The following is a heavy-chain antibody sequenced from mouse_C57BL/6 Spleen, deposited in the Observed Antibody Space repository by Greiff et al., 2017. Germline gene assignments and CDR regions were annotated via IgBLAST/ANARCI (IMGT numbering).Heavy chain of an antibody. Sequence: EVQGVESGGGLVQPGGSLSLSCAASGFTFTDYYIRWVRQPPRKALEWLGFIRNKAHGYTTEYRASVEGRFTISSANSQSILYLQMSALRAEDSATYYGARYRGVYWYFDVWGTGTTVTVSS. CDR1: GFTFTDYY. J-gene: IGHJ1*03. CDR3: ARYRGVYWYFDV. CDR2: IRNKAHGYTT. V-gene: IGHV7-3*01.